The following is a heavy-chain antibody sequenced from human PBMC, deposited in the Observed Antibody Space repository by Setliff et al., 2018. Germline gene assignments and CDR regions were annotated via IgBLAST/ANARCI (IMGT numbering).Heavy chain of an antibody. CDR2: INHSGST. V-gene: IGHV4-34*01. CDR3: ARDRQYCSSTSCYNFYYYAMDI. J-gene: IGHJ6*02. D-gene: IGHD2-2*02. CDR1: GGSISDYY. Sequence: LSLTCGGYGGSISDYYWSWIRQPPGKGLEWIGEINHSGSTNYNPSLKSRVTISLDTSTNQVSLKLSSVTAADTAVYYCARDRQYCSSTSCYNFYYYAMDIWGQGTTVTVSS.